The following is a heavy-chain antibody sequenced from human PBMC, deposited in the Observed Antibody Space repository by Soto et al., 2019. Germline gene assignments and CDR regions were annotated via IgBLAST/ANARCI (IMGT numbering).Heavy chain of an antibody. J-gene: IGHJ1*01. CDR1: GFPFANFL. Sequence: GGSLRLSCTGSGFPFANFLMSWFRQAPGKGLEWVGFIRSQPYGGTTQYAASVRGRFTISRDDSKGIAYLQMNSLKSEDSGVYYCIGRLPFWGQGTLVTVSS. V-gene: IGHV3-49*03. CDR2: IRSQPYGGTT. CDR3: IGRLPF. D-gene: IGHD3-10*01.